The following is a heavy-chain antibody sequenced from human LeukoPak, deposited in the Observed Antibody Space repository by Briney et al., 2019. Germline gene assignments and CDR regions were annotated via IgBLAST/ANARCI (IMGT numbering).Heavy chain of an antibody. Sequence: GGSLRLSCAASGFTFSGSAMHWVRQASGKGLEWVGRIRSKANSYATAYAASVKGRFTISRDDSKNTAYLQMNSLKTEDTAVYYCTTRIPQDAFDIWGQGIMVTVSS. CDR3: TTRIPQDAFDI. J-gene: IGHJ3*02. V-gene: IGHV3-73*01. CDR1: GFTFSGSA. CDR2: IRSKANSYAT.